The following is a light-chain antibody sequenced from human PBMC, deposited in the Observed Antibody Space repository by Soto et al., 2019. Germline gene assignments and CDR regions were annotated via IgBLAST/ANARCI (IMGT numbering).Light chain of an antibody. CDR1: SGHSNYA. V-gene: IGLV4-69*01. CDR3: QTWDTGILV. CDR2: VNSDGSH. Sequence: QLVLTQSPSASASLGASVKLTCTLSSGHSNYAIAWHQQQPERGPRYLMKVNSDGSHSKGDGIPDRFSGSSSGAERYLTVSRLQSEDEADYYCQTWDTGILVFGGGTK. J-gene: IGLJ3*02.